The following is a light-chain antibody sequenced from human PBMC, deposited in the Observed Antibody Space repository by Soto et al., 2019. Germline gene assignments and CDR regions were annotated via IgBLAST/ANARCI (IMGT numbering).Light chain of an antibody. CDR2: NND. V-gene: IGLV1-44*01. CDR3: AAYDASLKSFV. Sequence: QAVVTQPPSASGTPGQRVTISCSGSSSDIGSNTVHWYQRLPGTAPKLLIYNNDQRPSGVPDRFSGSKSGTSASLAISGLQSEDEADYYCAAYDASLKSFVFGSGTKLTVL. CDR1: SSDIGSNT. J-gene: IGLJ1*01.